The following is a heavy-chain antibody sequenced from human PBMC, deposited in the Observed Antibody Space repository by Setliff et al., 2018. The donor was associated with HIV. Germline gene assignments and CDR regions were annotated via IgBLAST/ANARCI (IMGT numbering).Heavy chain of an antibody. CDR2: VDPEDGDI. V-gene: IGHV1-69-2*01. CDR3: ATGNYGGNPLNNWFDP. Sequence: GASVKVSCKASGYNFGSYFMHWVRQAPGKGLEWMGRVDPEDGDIIYAERFQGRVTITADTSTDTAYMELSSLRSEDTAVYYCATGNYGGNPLNNWFDPWGQGTLVTVSS. J-gene: IGHJ5*02. D-gene: IGHD4-17*01. CDR1: GYNFGSYF.